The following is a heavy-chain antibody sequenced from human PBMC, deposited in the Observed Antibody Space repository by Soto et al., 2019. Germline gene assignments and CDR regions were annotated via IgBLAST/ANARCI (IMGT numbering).Heavy chain of an antibody. Sequence: SETLSLTCTVSSGPFSTYYWSWIWQPAGKGLEWIGRIYSSGSTLYNPSLKSRVTMSVDTSKNQISLKLSSVTAADTAVYYCEGGAAADYFDYWGQGTLVTVSS. CDR2: IYSSGST. D-gene: IGHD6-13*01. J-gene: IGHJ4*02. CDR3: EGGAAADYFDY. CDR1: SGPFSTYY. V-gene: IGHV4-4*07.